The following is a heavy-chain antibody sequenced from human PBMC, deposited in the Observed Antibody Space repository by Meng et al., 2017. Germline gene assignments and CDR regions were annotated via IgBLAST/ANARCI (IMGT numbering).Heavy chain of an antibody. J-gene: IGHJ4*02. D-gene: IGHD1-26*01. Sequence: EVKLGGSGGGLVQPGGVLRLSCAASGFTVSMNYMSWVRQAPGKGLEWVSVIYSGGRTYYADSVKGRFTISRDNSTNTLYLQMNSLRAEDTAVYYCARGGSYYSYWGQGTLVTVSS. V-gene: IGHV3-53*02. CDR2: IYSGGRT. CDR1: GFTVSMNY. CDR3: ARGGSYYSY.